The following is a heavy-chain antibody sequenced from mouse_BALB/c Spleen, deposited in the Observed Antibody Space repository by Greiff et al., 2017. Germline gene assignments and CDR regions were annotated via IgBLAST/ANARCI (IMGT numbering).Heavy chain of an antibody. CDR3: ARRYDLYAMDY. Sequence: VQLQQSGPELVKPGASVKISCKASGYTFTDYNMHWVKQSHGKSLEWIGYIYPYNGGTGYNQKFKSKATLTVDNSSSTAYMELRSLTSEDSAVYYCARRYDLYAMDYWGQGTSVTVSS. CDR1: GYTFTDYN. J-gene: IGHJ4*01. D-gene: IGHD2-14*01. CDR2: IYPYNGGT. V-gene: IGHV1S29*02.